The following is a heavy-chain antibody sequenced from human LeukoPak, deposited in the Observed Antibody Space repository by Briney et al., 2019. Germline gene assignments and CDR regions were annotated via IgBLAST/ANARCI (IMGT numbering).Heavy chain of an antibody. CDR3: AREATVTTAWGY. J-gene: IGHJ4*02. CDR2: INPNSGGT. Sequence: ASVKVPCKASGYTFTDYYIHWVRQAPGQGLEWMGWINPNSGGTNYAQKFQGRVTMTRDTSISTAYMELSRLRSDDTAVYYCAREATVTTAWGYWGQGTLVTVSS. D-gene: IGHD4-17*01. CDR1: GYTFTDYY. V-gene: IGHV1-2*02.